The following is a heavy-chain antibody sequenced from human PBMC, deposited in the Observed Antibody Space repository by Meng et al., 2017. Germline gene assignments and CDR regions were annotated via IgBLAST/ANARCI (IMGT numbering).Heavy chain of an antibody. D-gene: IGHD3-22*01. J-gene: IGHJ6*02. CDR2: IIPIFGTA. CDR1: GCTFSSYA. V-gene: IGHV1-69*05. Sequence: SVNVSCKASGCTFSSYAISWVRQAPGQGLEWMGGIIPIFGTANYAQKFQGRVTITTDESTSTAYMELSSLRSEDAAVYYCARHYYDSSGYHWSRHYYYYYGMDVWGQGTTVTVSS. CDR3: ARHYYDSSGYHWSRHYYYYYGMDV.